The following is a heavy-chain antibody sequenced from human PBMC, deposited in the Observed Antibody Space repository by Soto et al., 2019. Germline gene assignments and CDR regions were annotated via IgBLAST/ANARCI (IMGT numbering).Heavy chain of an antibody. Sequence: SETLSLTCAVSGGTFIAYFWGWVRQPPGKGLEWIGEIEHNGNNNINPSLKSRVTISVDTSKNQISLNLTSVTGADTAVYYCARDFRDFPYWGQGTLVTVSS. V-gene: IGHV4-34*01. CDR3: ARDFRDFPY. CDR2: IEHNGNN. D-gene: IGHD2-21*01. J-gene: IGHJ4*02. CDR1: GGTFIAYF.